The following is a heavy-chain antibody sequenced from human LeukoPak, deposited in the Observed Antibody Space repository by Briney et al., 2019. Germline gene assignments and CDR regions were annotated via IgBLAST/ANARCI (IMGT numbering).Heavy chain of an antibody. Sequence: PSETLSLTCSVSGDSITATSYYWAWIRQPPGKGLEWIGSIYYSGNTNYDPSLQSRVTISVDTSKNQFSLSLSSVTAADTAVYYCARQIRYTYDPSWFHPWGQGTLVTVSS. D-gene: IGHD5-12*01. V-gene: IGHV4-39*01. J-gene: IGHJ5*02. CDR3: ARQIRYTYDPSWFHP. CDR1: GDSITATSYY. CDR2: IYYSGNT.